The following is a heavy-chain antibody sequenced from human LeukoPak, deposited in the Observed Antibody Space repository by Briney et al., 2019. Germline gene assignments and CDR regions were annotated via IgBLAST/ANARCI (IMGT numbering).Heavy chain of an antibody. Sequence: ASVKVSCKASGYTFTSYGISWVRQAPGQGLEWMGWISAYNGNTNYAQKFQGRVTITADESTSTAYMELSSLRSEDTAVYYCARYSSSWYRKEYYYYYGMDVWGQGTTVTVSS. D-gene: IGHD6-13*01. CDR3: ARYSSSWYRKEYYYYYGMDV. V-gene: IGHV1-18*01. J-gene: IGHJ6*02. CDR2: ISAYNGNT. CDR1: GYTFTSYG.